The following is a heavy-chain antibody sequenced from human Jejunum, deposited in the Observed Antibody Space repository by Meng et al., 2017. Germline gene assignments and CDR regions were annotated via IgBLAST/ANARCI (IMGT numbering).Heavy chain of an antibody. CDR2: IKSKPNGGTT. CDR3: GRAWSLDL. Sequence: EVEVVGSGGGLVKPGGSLRLSCAGSGFTFTNAWMNWVRQAPGKGLEWVGRIKSKPNGGTTDYAAPFKGRFTISRDDSKQTVYLEMNSLKTDDTAVYYCGRAWSLDLWGRGTLVTVSS. V-gene: IGHV3-15*01. CDR1: GFTFTNAW. J-gene: IGHJ2*01.